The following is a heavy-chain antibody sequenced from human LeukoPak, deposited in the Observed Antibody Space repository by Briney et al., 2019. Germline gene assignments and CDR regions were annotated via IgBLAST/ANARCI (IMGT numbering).Heavy chain of an antibody. V-gene: IGHV1-69*05. J-gene: IGHJ6*03. Sequence: ASVKVSCKASGGTFSSHAIAWVRQAPGQGPEWMGGIIPISGTANYAQKFQGRVAITTDDSTSTAYMGLSSLTSDDTAVYYCARGLQYQLLKALGYYYMDVWGEGTTVTVSS. CDR3: ARGLQYQLLKALGYYYMDV. D-gene: IGHD2-2*01. CDR2: IIPISGTA. CDR1: GGTFSSHA.